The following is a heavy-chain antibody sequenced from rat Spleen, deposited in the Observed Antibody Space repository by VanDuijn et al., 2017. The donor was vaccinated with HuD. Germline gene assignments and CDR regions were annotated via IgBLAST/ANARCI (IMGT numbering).Heavy chain of an antibody. CDR1: GFTFSNYY. D-gene: IGHD1-4*01. Sequence: EVQLVESGGGLVQPGRSLKLSCAASGFTFSNYYMAWVRQAPTKGLEWVASITNSGGSTYYRDSVKGRFTISRDNAKSTLYLQMDSLRSEDTATYYCTRAELPGYNWGFDYWGQGVMVTVSS. J-gene: IGHJ2*01. V-gene: IGHV5S23*01. CDR2: ITNSGGST. CDR3: TRAELPGYNWGFDY.